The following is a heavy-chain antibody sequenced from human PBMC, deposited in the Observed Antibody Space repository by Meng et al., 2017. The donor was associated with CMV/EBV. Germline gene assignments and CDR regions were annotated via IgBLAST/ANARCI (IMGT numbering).Heavy chain of an antibody. CDR2: ISYDGSNK. J-gene: IGHJ4*02. V-gene: IGHV3-30-3*01. D-gene: IGHD6-13*01. CDR1: GFTFSSYC. Sequence: RLSCGASGFTFSSYCMHWVRQAPSKGREWVAVISYDGSNKYYADSVKGRFTISRDNSKNTLYLQMNSLRAEDTALYYCVRGWQQLAFDYWGQGTLVTVS. CDR3: VRGWQQLAFDY.